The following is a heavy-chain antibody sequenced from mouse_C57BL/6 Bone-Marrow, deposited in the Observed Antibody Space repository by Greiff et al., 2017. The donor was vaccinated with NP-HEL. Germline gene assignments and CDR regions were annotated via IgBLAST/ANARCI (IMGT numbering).Heavy chain of an antibody. Sequence: EVKVVESGGGLVQPGGSLKLSCAASGFTFSDYGMAWVRQAPRKGPEWVAFISNLAYSIYYADTVTGRFTISRENAKNTLYLEMSSLRSEDTAMYYCARQGGELGRYFDVWGTGTTVTVSS. D-gene: IGHD4-1*01. CDR2: ISNLAYSI. CDR1: GFTFSDYG. CDR3: ARQGGELGRYFDV. J-gene: IGHJ1*03. V-gene: IGHV5-15*01.